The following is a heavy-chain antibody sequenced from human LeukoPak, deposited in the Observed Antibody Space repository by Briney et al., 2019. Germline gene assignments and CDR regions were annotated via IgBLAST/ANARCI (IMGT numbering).Heavy chain of an antibody. CDR1: GDSISNKSYY. J-gene: IGHJ3*02. D-gene: IGHD3-10*01. V-gene: IGHV4-39*01. CDR3: ARRPLLPLNAFDI. CDR2: IYYSGST. Sequence: SETLSLTCTVSGDSISNKSYYWGWIRQPPGKGLEWIGRIYYSGSTYYNPSLKSRVTISVDTFKNQFSLKLSSVTAADTAVYYCARRPLLPLNAFDIWGQGTMVTVSS.